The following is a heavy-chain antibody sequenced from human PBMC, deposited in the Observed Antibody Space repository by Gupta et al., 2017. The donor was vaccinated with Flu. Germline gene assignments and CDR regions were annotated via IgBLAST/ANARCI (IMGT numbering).Heavy chain of an antibody. CDR1: GGYY. D-gene: IGHD3-22*01. Sequence: GGYYWSWIRQHPGKGLEWIGYVYYTGTTYYNPSLKSRVTISVNTSRNQFSLKLSSVTAADTAVYYCARGGSSGYLYNWFDPWGQGSLVTVSS. CDR3: ARGGSSGYLYNWFDP. J-gene: IGHJ5*02. CDR2: VYYTGTT. V-gene: IGHV4-31*02.